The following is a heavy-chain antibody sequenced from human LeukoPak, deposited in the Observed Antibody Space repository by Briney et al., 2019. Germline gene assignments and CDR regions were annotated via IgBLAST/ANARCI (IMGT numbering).Heavy chain of an antibody. CDR3: ARGNYYMDV. D-gene: IGHD3-10*01. J-gene: IGHJ6*03. V-gene: IGHV3-20*03. CDR2: INWNGGST. Sequence: XXXQXXXKGLEWVSGINWNGGSTGYADSVKGRFTISRDNAKNSLFLQMNSLRAEDTALYYCARGNYYMDVWGKGTTVTVSS.